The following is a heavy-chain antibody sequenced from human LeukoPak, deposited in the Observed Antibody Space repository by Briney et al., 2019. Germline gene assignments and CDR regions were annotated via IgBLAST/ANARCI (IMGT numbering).Heavy chain of an antibody. D-gene: IGHD3-3*01. CDR1: GFTFSSYA. Sequence: GGSLRLSCAASGFTFSSYAMHWVRQAPGKGLEWVAVISYDGSNKYYADSVKGRFTISRDNSKNTLYLQMNSLRAEDTAVYYCARGRGGYYLNSVYYYYYMDVWGKGTTVTVSS. V-gene: IGHV3-30-3*01. J-gene: IGHJ6*03. CDR3: ARGRGGYYLNSVYYYYYMDV. CDR2: ISYDGSNK.